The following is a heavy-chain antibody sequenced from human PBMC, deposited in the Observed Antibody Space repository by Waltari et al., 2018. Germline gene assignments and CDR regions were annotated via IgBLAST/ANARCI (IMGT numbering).Heavy chain of an antibody. CDR3: AREELITMVRGGYGY. Sequence: QVQLVESGGGVVQPGRSLRLSCAASGFTFSSYGMPWVRQAPGKGLEWVAVIWYDGSNKYYADSVKGRFTISRDNSKNTLYLQMNSLRAEDTAVYYCAREELITMVRGGYGYWGQGTLVTVSS. J-gene: IGHJ4*02. D-gene: IGHD3-10*01. V-gene: IGHV3-33*01. CDR2: IWYDGSNK. CDR1: GFTFSSYG.